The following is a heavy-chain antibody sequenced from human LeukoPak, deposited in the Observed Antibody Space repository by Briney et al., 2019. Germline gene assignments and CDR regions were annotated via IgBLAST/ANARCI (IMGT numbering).Heavy chain of an antibody. V-gene: IGHV3-33*01. D-gene: IGHD1-26*01. CDR1: GFTFSSYG. CDR3: ARFGGSSFDY. CDR2: IRSDGSNK. Sequence: WGSLRLSCAASGFTFSSYGMHWVRQPPGKGLEWVAVIRSDGSNKYYADSVKGRFTISRDNSKNTLYLQMNSLRVEDTAVYYCARFGGSSFDYWGEGTLVTVSS. J-gene: IGHJ4*02.